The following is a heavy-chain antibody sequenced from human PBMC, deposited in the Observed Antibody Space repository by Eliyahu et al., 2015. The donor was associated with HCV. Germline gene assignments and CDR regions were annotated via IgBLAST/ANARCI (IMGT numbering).Heavy chain of an antibody. CDR2: ISYDGSNK. CDR3: ARDQERGSGSYSPFFDY. J-gene: IGHJ4*02. Sequence: QVQLVESGGGVVQPGRSLRXXCAASGFTFSTXXMHWVRQAPGKGLEWVAVISYDGSNKYYADSVKGRFTISRDNSKNTLYLQMNSLRAEDTAVYYCARDQERGSGSYSPFFDYWGQGTLVTVSS. D-gene: IGHD3-10*01. CDR1: GFTFSTXX. V-gene: IGHV3-30*04.